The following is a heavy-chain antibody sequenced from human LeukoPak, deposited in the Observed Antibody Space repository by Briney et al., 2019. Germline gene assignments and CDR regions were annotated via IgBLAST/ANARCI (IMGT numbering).Heavy chain of an antibody. V-gene: IGHV4-4*02. Sequence: PSGTLSLTCAVSGGSISSSNWWSWVRQPPGKGLEWIGEIYHSGSTNYNPSLKSRVTISVDKSKNQFSLKLSSVTAADTAVYYCARAPIVVVPAAIISDDAFDIWGQGTMVTVSS. CDR1: GGSISSSNW. CDR3: ARAPIVVVPAAIISDDAFDI. CDR2: IYHSGST. J-gene: IGHJ3*02. D-gene: IGHD2-2*01.